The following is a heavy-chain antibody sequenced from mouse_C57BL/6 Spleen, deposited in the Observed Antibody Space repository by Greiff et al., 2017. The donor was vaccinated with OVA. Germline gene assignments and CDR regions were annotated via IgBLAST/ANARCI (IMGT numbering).Heavy chain of an antibody. J-gene: IGHJ2*01. CDR1: GYTFTDYY. V-gene: IGHV1-26*01. CDR2: INPNNGGT. Sequence: VQLQQSGPELVKPGASVKISCKASGYTFTDYYMNWVKQSHGKSLEWIGDINPNNGGTSYNQKFKGKATLTVDKSSSTAYMELRSLTSEDSAVYYCARGWLPYYFDYWGQGTTLTVSS. CDR3: ARGWLPYYFDY. D-gene: IGHD2-3*01.